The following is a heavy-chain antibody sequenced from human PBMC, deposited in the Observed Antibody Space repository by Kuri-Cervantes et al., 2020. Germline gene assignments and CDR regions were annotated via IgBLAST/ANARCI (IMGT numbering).Heavy chain of an antibody. D-gene: IGHD6-19*01. Sequence: GESLKISCAASGFTFSSYAMRWVRQAPGKGLEWVSTSGSGGGTSYADSVKGRFTISRDNSKNMLYLQMNSLRAEDTAVYYCAKDLYTSARKAIDYWGQGTLVTVSS. CDR2: SGSGGGT. J-gene: IGHJ4*02. V-gene: IGHV3-23*01. CDR1: GFTFSSYA. CDR3: AKDLYTSARKAIDY.